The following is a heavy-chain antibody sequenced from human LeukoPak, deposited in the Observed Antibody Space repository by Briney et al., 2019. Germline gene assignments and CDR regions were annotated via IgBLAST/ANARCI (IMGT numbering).Heavy chain of an antibody. V-gene: IGHV4-39*07. CDR3: AIVVPAAMYNWFDP. D-gene: IGHD2-2*01. CDR2: IYYSGST. CDR1: GGSISSSSYY. Sequence: SETLSLTCTVSGGSISSSSYYWGWIRQPPGKGLEWIGSIYYSGSTYYNPSLKSRVTISVDTSKNQFSLKLSSVTAADTAVYYCAIVVPAAMYNWFDPWGQGTLVTVSS. J-gene: IGHJ5*02.